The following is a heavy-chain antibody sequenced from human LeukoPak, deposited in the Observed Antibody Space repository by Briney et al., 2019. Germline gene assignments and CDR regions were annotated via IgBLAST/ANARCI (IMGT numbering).Heavy chain of an antibody. CDR1: GFTFSSYE. CDR3: VRQYYYGSGSYLWAPDY. V-gene: IGHV3-48*03. D-gene: IGHD3-10*01. J-gene: IGHJ4*02. Sequence: PGGSLRLSCAASGFTFSSYEMNWVRQAPGKGLEWVSYISSSGSTIYYADSVKGRFTSSRDNAKNSLYLQLNSLRAEDTAVYYCVRQYYYGSGSYLWAPDYWGQGTLVTVSS. CDR2: ISSSGSTI.